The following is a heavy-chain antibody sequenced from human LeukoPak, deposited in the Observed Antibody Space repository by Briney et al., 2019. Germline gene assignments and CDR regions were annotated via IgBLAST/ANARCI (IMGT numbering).Heavy chain of an antibody. V-gene: IGHV3-48*04. D-gene: IGHD4-17*01. Sequence: GGSLRLSCAASGFTFSDYGMHWVRQAPGKGLEWVSYISSSSSTIYYADSVKGRFTISRDNAKNSLYLQMNSLRAEDTAVYYCARDSDGSYGDYYYYGLDVWAKGPQSPSP. CDR1: GFTFSDYG. CDR3: ARDSDGSYGDYYYYGLDV. CDR2: ISSSSSTI. J-gene: IGHJ6*02.